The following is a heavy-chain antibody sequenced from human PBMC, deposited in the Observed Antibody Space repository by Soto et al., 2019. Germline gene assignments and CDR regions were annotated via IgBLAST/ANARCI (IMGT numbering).Heavy chain of an antibody. Sequence: QLQLQESGSGLVKPSQTLSLTCAVSGGSISRGGYSWSWIRQPPGKGMEWMGYTYHSGSTYYNPALKSRVTISVERSKNQFSLKLSSVTAADTAVYYCARIPSPWGQGTLVTVSS. CDR3: ARIPSP. J-gene: IGHJ5*02. V-gene: IGHV4-30-2*01. CDR1: GGSISRGGYS. CDR2: TYHSGST. D-gene: IGHD2-21*01.